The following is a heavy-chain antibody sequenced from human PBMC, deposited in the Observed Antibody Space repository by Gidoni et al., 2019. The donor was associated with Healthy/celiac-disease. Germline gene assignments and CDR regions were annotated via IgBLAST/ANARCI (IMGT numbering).Heavy chain of an antibody. J-gene: IGHJ4*02. Sequence: EVQLVESGGGLVQPGGSLRLSCSASGFTFSSYAMHWVRQAPGKGLEYVSAISSNGGSTYYADSVKGRFTISRDNSKNTLYLQMSSLRAEDTAVYYCVKDLRGGDRLVPRWGYWGQGTLVTVSS. D-gene: IGHD6-19*01. V-gene: IGHV3-64D*08. CDR3: VKDLRGGDRLVPRWGY. CDR2: ISSNGGST. CDR1: GFTFSSYA.